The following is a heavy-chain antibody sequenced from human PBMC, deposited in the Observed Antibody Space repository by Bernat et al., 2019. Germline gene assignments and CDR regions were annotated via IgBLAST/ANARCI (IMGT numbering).Heavy chain of an antibody. CDR1: GFTFSSYG. Sequence: QVQLVESGGGVVQPGRSLRLSCAASGFTFSSYGMHWVRQAPGKGLEWVAVISYDGSNKYYADSVKGRFTISRDNSKNTLYLQMNSLRAEDTAVYYCAKDLERWLRTFNFFDPWDQGTLVTVSS. D-gene: IGHD5-12*01. V-gene: IGHV3-30*18. J-gene: IGHJ5*02. CDR3: AKDLERWLRTFNFFDP. CDR2: ISYDGSNK.